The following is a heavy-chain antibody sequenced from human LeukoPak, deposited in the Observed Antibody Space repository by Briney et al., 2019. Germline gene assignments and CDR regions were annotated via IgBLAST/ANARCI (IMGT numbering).Heavy chain of an antibody. CDR1: GFTFSSYA. V-gene: IGHV3-23*01. CDR2: ISGSGGST. CDR3: AKGRIGGFGGVIVTLFDY. D-gene: IGHD3-16*02. J-gene: IGHJ4*02. Sequence: GGSLRLSCAASGFTFSSYAMSWVRQAPGKGLEWVSAISGSGGSTYYADSVKGRFTISRDNSKNTLYLQMNSLRAEDTAVYYCAKGRIGGFGGVIVTLFDYWGQGTLVTVSS.